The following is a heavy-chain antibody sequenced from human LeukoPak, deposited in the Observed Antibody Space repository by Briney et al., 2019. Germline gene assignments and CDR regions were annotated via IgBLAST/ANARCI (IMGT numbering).Heavy chain of an antibody. CDR2: IRYDGSNK. V-gene: IGHV3-30*02. D-gene: IGHD6-13*01. J-gene: IGHJ4*02. Sequence: GGSLRLSCAASGFTFSSYGMHWVRQAPGKGLEGVAFIRYDGSNKYYADSVKGRFTISRDNSKNTLYLQMNSLRAEDTAVYYCANPPLRGYSSSWYNFWGQGTLVTVSP. CDR1: GFTFSSYG. CDR3: ANPPLRGYSSSWYNF.